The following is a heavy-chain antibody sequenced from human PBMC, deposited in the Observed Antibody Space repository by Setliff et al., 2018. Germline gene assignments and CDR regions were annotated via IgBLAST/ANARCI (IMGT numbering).Heavy chain of an antibody. V-gene: IGHV4-61*09. CDR2: IYTSGTT. CDR3: ARGAPGRYCSGGSCSYFDY. Sequence: PSETLSLTCTVSGDSLSSGPYYWTWVRQPAGKGLEWIGHIYTSGTTNYSPSLKTRVTISTDTSKNQFSLQLTSVTATDTAVYYCARGAPGRYCSGGSCSYFDYWGQGILVTVSS. CDR1: GDSLSSGPYY. D-gene: IGHD2-15*01. J-gene: IGHJ4*02.